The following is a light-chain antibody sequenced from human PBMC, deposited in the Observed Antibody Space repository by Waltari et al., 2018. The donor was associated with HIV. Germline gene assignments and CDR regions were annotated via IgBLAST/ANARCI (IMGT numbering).Light chain of an antibody. J-gene: IGKJ1*01. CDR2: GAS. CDR1: QSVSSN. V-gene: IGKV3-15*01. Sequence: EIVMTQSPATLSVSPGERATLSCRASQSVSSNLAWYQQKPGQAPRLLIYGASTRATGIPGRFRGSSSGTECPLTISSRHSEDLAVYYWPQYNNWAGKTFGQVTKVEIK. CDR3: PQYNNWAGKT.